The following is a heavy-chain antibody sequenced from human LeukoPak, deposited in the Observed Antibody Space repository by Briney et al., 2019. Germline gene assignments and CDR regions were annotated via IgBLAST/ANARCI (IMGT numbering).Heavy chain of an antibody. J-gene: IGHJ5*02. CDR3: AKKSPDYNWFDP. V-gene: IGHV3-30*18. CDR1: GFTFSSYG. CDR2: ILYDGSNK. D-gene: IGHD4/OR15-4a*01. Sequence: PGRSPRLSCAASGFTFSSYGMHWVRQAPGKGLEWVAVILYDGSNKYYADSVKGRFTISRDNSKNTLYLQMNSLRAEDTAVYYCAKKSPDYNWFDPWGQGTLVTVSS.